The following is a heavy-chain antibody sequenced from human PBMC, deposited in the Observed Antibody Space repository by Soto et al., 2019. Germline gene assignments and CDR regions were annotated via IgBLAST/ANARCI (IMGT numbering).Heavy chain of an antibody. CDR1: GYTFSYLY. J-gene: IGHJ4*02. V-gene: IGHV1-46*03. D-gene: IGHD1-26*01. CDR2: IDPSGSGT. CDR3: VRGGAAVGPSTPFDY. Sequence: ASVKVSCKASGYTFSYLYMHWVRQAPGQGLEWMGVIDPSGSGTAYAQKFQGRVTITRDTSTSTMYMFLSSLGSEDTAVYYCVRGGAAVGPSTPFDYWGRG.